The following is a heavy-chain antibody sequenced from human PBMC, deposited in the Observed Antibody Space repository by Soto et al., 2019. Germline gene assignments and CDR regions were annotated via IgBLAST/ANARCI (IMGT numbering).Heavy chain of an antibody. Sequence: PVGSLRLSCAASGFTFSSYAMHWVRQAPGKGLEWVAVISYDGSNKYYADSVKGRFTISRDNSKNTLYLQMNSLRADDTAVYYCARVRFDPGSGSYNPYYYGMDVWGEGTTVT. D-gene: IGHD3-10*01. CDR2: ISYDGSNK. CDR1: GFTFSSYA. V-gene: IGHV3-30-3*01. J-gene: IGHJ6*02. CDR3: ARVRFDPGSGSYNPYYYGMDV.